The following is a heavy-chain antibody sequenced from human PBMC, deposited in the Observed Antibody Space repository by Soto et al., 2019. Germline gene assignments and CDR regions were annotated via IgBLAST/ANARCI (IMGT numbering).Heavy chain of an antibody. V-gene: IGHV1-3*01. D-gene: IGHD3-3*01. CDR1: GYTFTSYA. CDR2: INAGSGNT. J-gene: IGHJ4*02. Sequence: GASVKVSCKASGYTFTSYAMHWVRQAPGQRLEWMGWINAGSGNTKYSQKLQGRVTITRDTSASTAYMELSSLRSEDTAVYYCAREKYYDFWSGYLGFDYWGQGTLVTVSS. CDR3: AREKYYDFWSGYLGFDY.